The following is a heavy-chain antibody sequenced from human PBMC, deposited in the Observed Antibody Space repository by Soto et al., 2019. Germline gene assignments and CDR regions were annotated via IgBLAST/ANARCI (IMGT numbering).Heavy chain of an antibody. V-gene: IGHV1-3*01. Sequence: QGQLVPAGAEVKKPGASVEVSWKGSGYTFTSYSMHWVAQAPGQKLEWMGWINAGNGKTKYSQKFQGRVTITRDTSASTAYMELSSLRSEDTAVYYCARAYSYGYNWFDPWGQGTLVTVSS. D-gene: IGHD5-18*01. CDR3: ARAYSYGYNWFDP. J-gene: IGHJ5*02. CDR2: INAGNGKT. CDR1: GYTFTSYS.